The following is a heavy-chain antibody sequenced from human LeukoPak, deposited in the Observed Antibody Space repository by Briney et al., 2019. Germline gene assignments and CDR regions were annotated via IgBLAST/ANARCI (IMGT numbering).Heavy chain of an antibody. CDR2: ISAYNGNT. CDR1: GYTFTSYG. D-gene: IGHD5-18*01. Sequence: ASVKVSCKASGYTFTSYGISWVRQAPGQGLEWMGWISAYNGNTNYAQKLQGRVTMTTDTSTSTAYMELRSLRSDDTAVYYCARDVRRWIQLWLGDDAFDIWGQGTMVTVSS. CDR3: ARDVRRWIQLWLGDDAFDI. V-gene: IGHV1-18*01. J-gene: IGHJ3*02.